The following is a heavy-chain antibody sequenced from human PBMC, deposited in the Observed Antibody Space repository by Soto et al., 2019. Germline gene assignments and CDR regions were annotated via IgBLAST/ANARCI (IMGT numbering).Heavy chain of an antibody. CDR2: ISSSGSTT. CDR3: ARLRGTYGRRHSFDY. J-gene: IGHJ4*02. Sequence: GGSLRLSCAASEFTFSSYEMNWVRQVPGKGLELVSYISSSGSTTHYADSVKGRFTIYRDNAKSSLFLQMNSLRPEDTAVYYCARLRGTYGRRHSFDYGGRGPRVPVPS. V-gene: IGHV3-48*03. CDR1: EFTFSSYE. D-gene: IGHD3-16*01.